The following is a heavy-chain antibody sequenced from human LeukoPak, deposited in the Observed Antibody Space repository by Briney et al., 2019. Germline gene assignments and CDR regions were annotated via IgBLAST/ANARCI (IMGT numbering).Heavy chain of an antibody. V-gene: IGHV4-59*11. CDR1: GGSTYNHY. CDR2: IYYSGST. J-gene: IGHJ3*02. D-gene: IGHD1/OR15-1a*01. CDR3: ARENWNNEGSAFDI. Sequence: PSETLSLTCTVSGGSTYNHYWSWIRQLPGKGLEWIAYIYYSGSTNYNPSLKSRVSISIDTSKNQFSLRLSSVTTADTAMYYCARENWNNEGSAFDIWGQGTMVTVSS.